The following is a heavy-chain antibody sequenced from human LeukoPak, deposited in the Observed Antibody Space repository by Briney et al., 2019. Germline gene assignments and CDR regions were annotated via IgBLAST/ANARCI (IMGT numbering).Heavy chain of an antibody. CDR2: ISYDGSNK. J-gene: IGHJ4*02. D-gene: IGHD6-19*01. Sequence: GGSLRLSCAASGFTFSSYAMHWVRQAPGKGLECVAVISYDGSNKYYADSVKGRFTISRDNSKNTLYLQMNSLRAEDTAVYYCARRYSSGWNLDYWGQGTLVTVSS. CDR3: ARRYSSGWNLDY. CDR1: GFTFSSYA. V-gene: IGHV3-30-3*01.